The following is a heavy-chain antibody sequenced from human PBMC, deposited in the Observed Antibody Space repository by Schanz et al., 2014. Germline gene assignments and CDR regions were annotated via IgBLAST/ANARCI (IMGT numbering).Heavy chain of an antibody. CDR1: GGTFNSYT. V-gene: IGHV1-69*02. CDR2: IIPILGIA. Sequence: QVHLVQSGAEVKKPGSSVKVSCKASGGTFNSYTISWVRQAPGQGLEWMGRIIPILGIANYAQNFQGRVTITADKSTSTAYMELTSLRSEDTAVYYCAGTYCSSTSCYTGYYYMDVWGKGTTVTVSS. J-gene: IGHJ6*03. D-gene: IGHD2-2*02. CDR3: AGTYCSSTSCYTGYYYMDV.